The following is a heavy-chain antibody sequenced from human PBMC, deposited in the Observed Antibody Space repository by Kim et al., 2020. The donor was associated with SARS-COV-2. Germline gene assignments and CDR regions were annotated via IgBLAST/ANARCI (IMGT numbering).Heavy chain of an antibody. CDR3: ASLDSAQVPGVF. J-gene: IGHJ4*02. D-gene: IGHD3-10*01. Sequence: YYADSVKGRFTMSRDNAKNSLYLEMNRLRAEDTAIYYCASLDSAQVPGVFWGQGTLVTVSS. V-gene: IGHV3-7*03.